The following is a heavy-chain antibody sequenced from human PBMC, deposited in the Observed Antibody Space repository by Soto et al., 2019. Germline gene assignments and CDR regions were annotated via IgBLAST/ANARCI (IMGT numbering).Heavy chain of an antibody. CDR1: GGSFTSNNW. CDR3: STTVITAPLFEY. V-gene: IGHV4-4*02. Sequence: LSLTCAVSGGSFTSNNWWTWVRQPPGQGLEWIGEIYRTGSTNYNPSLKSRVTISLDKSENQFSLKVTSLTAADSAVYYCSTTVITAPLFEYWGQGTVVTVSS. D-gene: IGHD1-20*01. J-gene: IGHJ4*02. CDR2: IYRTGST.